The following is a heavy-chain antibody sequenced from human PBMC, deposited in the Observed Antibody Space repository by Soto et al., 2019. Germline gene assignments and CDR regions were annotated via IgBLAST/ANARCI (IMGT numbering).Heavy chain of an antibody. Sequence: GGSLRLSCAASGFTFSSYAMSWVRQAPGKGLEWVSAISGSGGSTYYADSVKGRFTISRDNSKNTLYLQMNSLRAEDTAVYYCAKQSATINVWNYYGMDVWGQGTTVTVSS. CDR3: AKQSATINVWNYYGMDV. D-gene: IGHD5-12*01. CDR2: ISGSGGST. J-gene: IGHJ6*02. CDR1: GFTFSSYA. V-gene: IGHV3-23*01.